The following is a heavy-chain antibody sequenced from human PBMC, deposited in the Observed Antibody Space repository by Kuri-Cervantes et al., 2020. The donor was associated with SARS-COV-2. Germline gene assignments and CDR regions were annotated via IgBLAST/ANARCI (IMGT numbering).Heavy chain of an antibody. CDR3: AKDSGYQLHYVYYYYGMDV. D-gene: IGHD2-2*01. CDR2: ISGSGGST. J-gene: IGHJ6*02. Sequence: GGSLRLSCAASGFTFSSYAMSWVRQAPGKGLEWVSAISGSGGSTYYADSVKGRFTISRDNSKNTLYLQMNSLRAEDTAVHYCAKDSGYQLHYVYYYYGMDVWGQGTTVTVSS. CDR1: GFTFSSYA. V-gene: IGHV3-23*01.